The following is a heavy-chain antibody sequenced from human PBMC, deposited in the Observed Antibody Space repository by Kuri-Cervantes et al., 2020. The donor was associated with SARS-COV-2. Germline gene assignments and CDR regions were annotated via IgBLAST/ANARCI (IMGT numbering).Heavy chain of an antibody. CDR1: GFTFSSYE. V-gene: IGHV3-48*03. J-gene: IGHJ5*02. CDR2: ISSSGSTI. D-gene: IGHD1-1*01. Sequence: GGSLRLSCAASGFTFSSYEMNWVRQAPGKGLEWVSHISSSGSTIFYADSAKGRFTISRDNAKNSLYLQMNSLRAEDTAVYYCERDNRHNPPSWFDPWGQGTLVTVSS. CDR3: ERDNRHNPPSWFDP.